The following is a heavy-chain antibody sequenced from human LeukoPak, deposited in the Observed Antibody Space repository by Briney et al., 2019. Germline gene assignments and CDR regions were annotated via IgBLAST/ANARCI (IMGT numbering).Heavy chain of an antibody. CDR3: TRTVDSSGKCFWFDP. J-gene: IGHJ5*02. V-gene: IGHV1-2*02. Sequence: ASVKVSCKASGYTFTGYYMHWVRQAPGQGLEWMGWINPNSGGTNYAQKFQGRVTMTRDTSISTAYMELRSLRSDDTAVYYCTRTVDSSGKCFWFDPWGQGTLVTVSS. D-gene: IGHD6-19*01. CDR2: INPNSGGT. CDR1: GYTFTGYY.